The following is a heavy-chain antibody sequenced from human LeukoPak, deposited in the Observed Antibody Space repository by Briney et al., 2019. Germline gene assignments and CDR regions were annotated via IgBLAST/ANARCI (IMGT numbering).Heavy chain of an antibody. CDR1: GGSISTYY. V-gene: IGHV4-59*08. Sequence: SETLSLTCTLSGGSISTYYWSWIRQPPGKGLGWNGFVYYSGNTNYNPSLKSRVTISVDTPKNQFSLRLSSVTAAHTAVYYCARQSLGPSRSGTSNIWFDPWGQGTLVTVSS. CDR3: ARQSLGPSRSGTSNIWFDP. D-gene: IGHD3-16*02. J-gene: IGHJ5*02. CDR2: VYYSGNT.